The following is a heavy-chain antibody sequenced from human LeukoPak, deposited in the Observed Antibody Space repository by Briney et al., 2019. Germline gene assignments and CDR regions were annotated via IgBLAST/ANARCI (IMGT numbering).Heavy chain of an antibody. CDR2: INHSGII. V-gene: IGHV4-34*01. CDR1: GFTFSSYA. D-gene: IGHD3-10*01. CDR3: ARAVKRLYGSGSPDGWFDP. Sequence: GSLRLSCAASGFTFSSYAMSWVRQPPGKGLEWIGDINHSGIINYNPSLKSRVTISVDTSKNQFSLKLSSVTAADTAVYYCARAVKRLYGSGSPDGWFDPWGQGTLVTVSS. J-gene: IGHJ5*02.